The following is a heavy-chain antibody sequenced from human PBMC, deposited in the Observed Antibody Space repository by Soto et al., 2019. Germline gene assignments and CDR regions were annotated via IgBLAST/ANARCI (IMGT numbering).Heavy chain of an antibody. CDR3: AVIGNSGYASHPKDY. V-gene: IGHV3-21*01. D-gene: IGHD5-12*01. CDR1: GFTFSSYS. CDR2: ISSSSSYI. Sequence: PGGSLRLSCAASGFTFSSYSMNWVRQAPGKGLEWVSSISSSSSYIYYADSVKGRFTISRDNAKNSLYLQMNSLRAEDTAVYYCAVIGNSGYASHPKDYWGQGTLVTVSS. J-gene: IGHJ4*02.